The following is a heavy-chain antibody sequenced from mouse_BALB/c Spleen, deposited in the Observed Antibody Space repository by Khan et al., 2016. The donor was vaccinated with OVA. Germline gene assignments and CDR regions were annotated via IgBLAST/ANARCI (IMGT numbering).Heavy chain of an antibody. V-gene: IGHV2-9*02. J-gene: IGHJ3*01. D-gene: IGHD1-1*01. CDR3: ARPYYGSAWFAY. CDR1: GFSLTNYC. CDR2: IWAGGST. Sequence: QVQLKESGPGLVAPSQSLSITCTVSGFSLTNYCVHWVRQPPREGLEWLGVIWAGGSTNYNSALMSRLSLSTDNSKRQVFLKMNSLQTNDTAMYYCARPYYGSAWFAYWGQGTLVTVSA.